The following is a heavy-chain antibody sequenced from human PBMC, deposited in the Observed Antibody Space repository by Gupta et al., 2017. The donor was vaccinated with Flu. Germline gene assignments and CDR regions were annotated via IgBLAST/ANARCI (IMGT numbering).Heavy chain of an antibody. V-gene: IGHV3-23*01. D-gene: IGHD3-3*01. CDR2: MSGSGGIT. J-gene: IGHJ6*03. CDR3: AKVFGVRPQVYNYHMDV. CDR1: A. Sequence: ASNWVRQCPGRGVECVAGMSGSGGITSSADAGRFRFSISRANSKNTRELHMESLSGEAKAAYYCAKVFGVRPQVYNYHMDVWGKGTTGTVS.